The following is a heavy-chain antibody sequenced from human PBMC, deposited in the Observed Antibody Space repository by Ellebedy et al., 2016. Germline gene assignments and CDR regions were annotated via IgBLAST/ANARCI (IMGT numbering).Heavy chain of an antibody. J-gene: IGHJ5*02. CDR1: GFTFSSYG. CDR2: IWYDGSNK. V-gene: IGHV3-33*06. CDR3: AKGEDYDFWSGSRFDP. Sequence: GESLKISXAASGFTFSSYGMHWVRQAPGKGLEWVAVIWYDGSNKYYADSVKGRFTISRDNSKNTLYLQMNSLRAEDTAIYYCAKGEDYDFWSGSRFDPWGQGTPVTVSS. D-gene: IGHD3-3*01.